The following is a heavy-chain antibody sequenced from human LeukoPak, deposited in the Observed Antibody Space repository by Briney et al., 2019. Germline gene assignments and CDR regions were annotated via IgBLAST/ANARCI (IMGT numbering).Heavy chain of an antibody. CDR2: IRNDIPKDGINK. V-gene: IGHV3-30*02. CDR3: AKGDSN. CDR1: GFIFSNYG. D-gene: IGHD6-13*01. Sequence: GGSLRLSCTTSGFIFSNYGMHWVRQAPGKGLEWVALIRNDIPKDGINKYYADSVRGRFTISRDNSKNTVHLQMNSLRVADTAMYYCAKGDSNWGQGTLVTVSS. J-gene: IGHJ4*02.